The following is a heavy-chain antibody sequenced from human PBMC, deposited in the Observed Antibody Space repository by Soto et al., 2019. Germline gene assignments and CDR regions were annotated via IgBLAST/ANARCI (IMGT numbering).Heavy chain of an antibody. Sequence: SVKVSCKASGGTFSSYAISWVRQAPGQGLEWMGGIIPILGTANYAQKFQGRVTITADESTSTAYMELSSLRSEDTAVYYCASSIAAAGTPFWYYYYGMDVWGQGTTVTVSS. CDR1: GGTFSSYA. V-gene: IGHV1-69*13. CDR3: ASSIAAAGTPFWYYYYGMDV. J-gene: IGHJ6*02. D-gene: IGHD6-13*01. CDR2: IIPILGTA.